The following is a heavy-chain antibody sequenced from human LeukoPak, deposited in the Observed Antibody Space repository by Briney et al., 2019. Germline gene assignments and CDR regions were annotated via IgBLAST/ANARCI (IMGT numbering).Heavy chain of an antibody. D-gene: IGHD1-26*01. J-gene: IGHJ3*02. CDR2: ISSSSRYI. Sequence: GGPLRLSCAASGFTFSSFTMNWVRQAPGKGLEWVSSISSSSRYIYYGDSVMGRFTISRDNAENSLYLQMNSLRAEDTAVYYCARGGSDPVSGRYYGGGAFDIWGQGTMVTVSS. CDR3: ARGGSDPVSGRYYGGGAFDI. CDR1: GFTFSSFT. V-gene: IGHV3-21*01.